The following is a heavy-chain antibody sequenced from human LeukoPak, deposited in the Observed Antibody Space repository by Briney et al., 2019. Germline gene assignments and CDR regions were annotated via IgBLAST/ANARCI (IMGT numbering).Heavy chain of an antibody. D-gene: IGHD3-10*01. CDR2: IIPIFGTA. CDR1: GGTFSSYA. Sequence: ASVKVSCKASGGTFSSYAISWVRQAPGQELEWMGGIIPIFGTANYAQKFQGRVTITADESTSTAYMELSTLRSEDTAVYYCARGPRTYYYGSGSYGYYYYYMDVWGKGTTVTISS. V-gene: IGHV1-69*01. J-gene: IGHJ6*03. CDR3: ARGPRTYYYGSGSYGYYYYYMDV.